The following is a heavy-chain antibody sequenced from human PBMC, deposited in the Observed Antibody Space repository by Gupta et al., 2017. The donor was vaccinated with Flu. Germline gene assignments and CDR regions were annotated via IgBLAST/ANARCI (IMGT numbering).Heavy chain of an antibody. CDR2: ISDSGTT. Sequence: QMQLQESGPGMVKPSETLSPTCSVSGASIRSYYWSWIRQPPGKGLEWIGHISDSGTTKYNPSLQSRATISVDTSKNQFSLKLRSVTAADTSLYYCATPSGPYATAGSGWFDPWGRGILVTVSS. CDR1: GASIRSYY. V-gene: IGHV4-59*08. CDR3: ATPSGPYATAGSGWFDP. J-gene: IGHJ5*02. D-gene: IGHD3-10*01.